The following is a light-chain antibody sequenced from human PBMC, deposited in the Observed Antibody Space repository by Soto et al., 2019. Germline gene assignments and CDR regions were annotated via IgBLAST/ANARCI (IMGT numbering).Light chain of an antibody. Sequence: EIVLTQSPGTLSLSPGERATLSCRASQSVSSSYLAWYQQKPGQAPRLLIYGASSRATGIPDRFSGSGSGTDFTLTISRLEGEDFAVYYCQQYGSSPLTFGQGTKVDI. CDR1: QSVSSSY. V-gene: IGKV3-20*01. CDR2: GAS. CDR3: QQYGSSPLT. J-gene: IGKJ1*01.